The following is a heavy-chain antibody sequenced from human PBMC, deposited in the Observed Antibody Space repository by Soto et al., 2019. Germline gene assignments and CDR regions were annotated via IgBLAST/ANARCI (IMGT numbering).Heavy chain of an antibody. CDR1: GFTFSTSW. CDR3: ARADYYGDPGSY. V-gene: IGHV3-7*01. CDR2: IKEDGSEK. Sequence: LRLSCAASGFTFSTSWMSWVRQAPGKGLEWVANIKEDGSEKYYVDSVKGRFTISRDHAKNSLYLQMNSLGADDTAVYYCARADYYGDPGSYWGQGTLVTVSS. J-gene: IGHJ4*02. D-gene: IGHD3-10*01.